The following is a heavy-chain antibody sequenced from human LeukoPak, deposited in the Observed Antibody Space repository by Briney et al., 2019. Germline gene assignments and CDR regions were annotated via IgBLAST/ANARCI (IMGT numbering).Heavy chain of an antibody. Sequence: GGSLRLSCAASGFTFSSYSMNWVRQAPGKGLEWVSSISSSSRYIYYADSVKGRFTISRDNAKNSLYLQMNSLRAEDTAVYYCARDFYDSSGYLDYWGQGTLVTVSS. CDR3: ARDFYDSSGYLDY. D-gene: IGHD3-22*01. J-gene: IGHJ4*02. CDR2: ISSSSRYI. V-gene: IGHV3-21*01. CDR1: GFTFSSYS.